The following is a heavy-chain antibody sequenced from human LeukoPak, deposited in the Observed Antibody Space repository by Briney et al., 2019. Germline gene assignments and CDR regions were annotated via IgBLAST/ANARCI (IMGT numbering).Heavy chain of an antibody. J-gene: IGHJ5*02. CDR3: ARSDSSGYYYEYNWFDP. CDR2: ISSSGSTI. D-gene: IGHD3-22*01. Sequence: GGSLRLSCAASGSTFSSYEMNWVRQAPGKGLEWVSYISSSGSTIYYADSVKGRFTISRDNAKNSLYLQMNSLRAEDTAVYYCARSDSSGYYYEYNWFDPWGQGTLVTVSS. CDR1: GSTFSSYE. V-gene: IGHV3-48*03.